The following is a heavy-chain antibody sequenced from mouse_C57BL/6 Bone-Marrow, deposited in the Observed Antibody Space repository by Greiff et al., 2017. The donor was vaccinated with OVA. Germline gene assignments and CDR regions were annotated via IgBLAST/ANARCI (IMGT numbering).Heavy chain of an antibody. Sequence: VQLQQSGPELVKPGASVKMSCKASGYTFTDYNMHWVKQSHGKSLEWIGYINPNNGGTSYNQKFKGKATLTVNKSSSTAYMELRSLTSEDSAVYYCASWGWLLPYWYFDVWGTGTTVTVSS. CDR2: INPNNGGT. D-gene: IGHD2-3*01. CDR1: GYTFTDYN. J-gene: IGHJ1*03. CDR3: ASWGWLLPYWYFDV. V-gene: IGHV1-22*01.